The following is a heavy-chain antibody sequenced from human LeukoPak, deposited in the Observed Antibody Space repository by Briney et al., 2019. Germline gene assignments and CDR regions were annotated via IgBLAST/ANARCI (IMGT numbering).Heavy chain of an antibody. CDR2: VDHTGST. D-gene: IGHD5-18*01. J-gene: IGHJ4*02. CDR1: DDSITMYY. Sequence: SETLSLTCTVSDDSITMYYWTWIRQPPGKGLEWIGYVDHTGSTKFNPSLNGRVSISRDTSNNFFSLRLRSVTAADTAVYYCARGRKYTSGYRVTELGSGYSDYWGQGTLVTVSS. CDR3: ARGRKYTSGYRVTELGSGYSDY. V-gene: IGHV4-59*01.